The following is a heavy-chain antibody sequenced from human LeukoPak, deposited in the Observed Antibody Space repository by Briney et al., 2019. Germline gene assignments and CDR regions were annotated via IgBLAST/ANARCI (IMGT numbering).Heavy chain of an antibody. Sequence: SETLSLTCAVSGGSISSSNWWSWVRQPPGKGLEWIGEIYHSGSTNYNPSLKSRVTISVDKSKNQFSLKLSSVTAADTAVYYCATLRGWGSGSYYNVFFNYPLTYGMDVWGQGTTVTVSS. CDR2: IYHSGST. D-gene: IGHD3-10*01. J-gene: IGHJ6*02. CDR3: ATLRGWGSGSYYNVFFNYPLTYGMDV. CDR1: GGSISSSNW. V-gene: IGHV4-4*02.